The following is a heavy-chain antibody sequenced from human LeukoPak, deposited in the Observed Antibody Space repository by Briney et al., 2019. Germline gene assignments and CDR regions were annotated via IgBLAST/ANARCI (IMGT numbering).Heavy chain of an antibody. V-gene: IGHV3-43*01. D-gene: IGHD3-3*01. CDR3: ARTRVGVVINAHYYYYYMDV. CDR1: GFTFDDYI. CDR2: ISWDGGST. J-gene: IGHJ6*03. Sequence: PGGSLRLSCAASGFTFDDYIMHWVRQAPGKGLEWVSLISWDGGSTYYADSVKGRFTISRDNAKNTLYLQMNSLRAEDTAVYYCARTRVGVVINAHYYYYYMDVWGKGTTVTVSS.